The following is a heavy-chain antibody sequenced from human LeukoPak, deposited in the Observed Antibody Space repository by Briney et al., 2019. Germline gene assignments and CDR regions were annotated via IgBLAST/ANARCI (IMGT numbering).Heavy chain of an antibody. CDR1: GFTFSSFS. CDR2: ISSRGDNT. D-gene: IGHD6-19*01. CDR3: AKGPRPDLSVAHTVEN. V-gene: IGHV3-23*01. Sequence: GGSLILSCAASGFTFSSFSMSWVRQAPGRGLEWVSSISSRGDNTYDADSVKGRFTISRDNSKNSLYLQMDSLRAEDTAVYCAKGPRPDLSVAHTVENWGQGTLVTVSS. J-gene: IGHJ4*02.